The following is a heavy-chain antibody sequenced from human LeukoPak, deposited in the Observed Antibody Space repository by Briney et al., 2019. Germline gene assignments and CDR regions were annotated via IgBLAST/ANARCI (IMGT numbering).Heavy chain of an antibody. CDR1: GFTFSSYS. Sequence: GGSLRLSCAASGFTFSSYSMNWVRQAPGKGLEWVSYITSSSTIIYYADSVKGRFAISRDNAKNSLSLQMNSLRDEDTAAYYCVRDREQSFDYWGQGILVTVSS. V-gene: IGHV3-48*02. CDR2: ITSSSTII. D-gene: IGHD1/OR15-1a*01. J-gene: IGHJ4*02. CDR3: VRDREQSFDY.